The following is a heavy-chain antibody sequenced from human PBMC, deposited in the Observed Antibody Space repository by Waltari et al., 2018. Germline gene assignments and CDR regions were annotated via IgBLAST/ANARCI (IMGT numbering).Heavy chain of an antibody. Sequence: QVQLVESGGGVVQPGGSLRLSCAASGFTFSRYGMHWVRQAPGKGLEWVAFIRYDGSNKYYADSVKGRFTISRDNSKNTLYLQMNSLRAEDTAVYYCAKDSVTIFDPWGQGTLVTVSS. CDR2: IRYDGSNK. CDR1: GFTFSRYG. CDR3: AKDSVTIFDP. J-gene: IGHJ5*02. V-gene: IGHV3-30*02. D-gene: IGHD3-9*01.